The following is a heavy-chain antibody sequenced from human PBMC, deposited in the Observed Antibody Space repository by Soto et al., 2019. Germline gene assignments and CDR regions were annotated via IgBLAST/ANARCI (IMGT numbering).Heavy chain of an antibody. J-gene: IGHJ6*02. V-gene: IGHV1-69*01. CDR1: GGTLSNYA. CDR3: ARNHGSLVPAATGGYFYYGLDV. Sequence: QVQLVQSGAEVKKPGSSVKVPCKASGGTLSNYALSWVRQAPGQGLEWMGGIIPSFGTANYAQKLQGRVTITADESTGTGYMELSSLRSEDTAVYYCARNHGSLVPAATGGYFYYGLDVWGQGTTVIVSS. CDR2: IIPSFGTA. D-gene: IGHD2-2*01.